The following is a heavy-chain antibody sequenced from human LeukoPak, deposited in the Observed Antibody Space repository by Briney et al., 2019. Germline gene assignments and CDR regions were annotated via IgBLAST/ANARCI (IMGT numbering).Heavy chain of an antibody. CDR3: ANSLGGGGSNFDY. CDR2: ISGSGGSK. V-gene: IGHV3-23*01. Sequence: PGGSLRLSCAASGFTFSSYAMNWVRQAPGKGLEWVSTISGSGGSKYYADSVKGRFTISRDNSKNTLYLQMNSLRSEDTAVYYCANSLGGGGSNFDYWGQGTLVTVSS. CDR1: GFTFSSYA. D-gene: IGHD3-16*01. J-gene: IGHJ4*02.